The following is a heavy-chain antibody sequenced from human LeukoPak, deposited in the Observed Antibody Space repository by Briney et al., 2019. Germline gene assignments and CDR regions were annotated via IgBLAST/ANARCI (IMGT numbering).Heavy chain of an antibody. V-gene: IGHV1-24*01. D-gene: IGHD2-2*01. Sequence: ASVKVSCKVSGYTLTESSMHWVRQAPGKGLEWMGGFDPEDGETIYAQKFQGRVTMTEDTSTDTAYMELSSLRSEDTAVYYCATGDIVVVPADTLDYWGQGTLVTVSS. CDR3: ATGDIVVVPADTLDY. J-gene: IGHJ4*02. CDR1: GYTLTESS. CDR2: FDPEDGET.